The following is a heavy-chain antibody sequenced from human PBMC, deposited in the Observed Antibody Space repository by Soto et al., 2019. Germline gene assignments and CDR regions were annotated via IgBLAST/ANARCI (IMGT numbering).Heavy chain of an antibody. V-gene: IGHV4-34*01. J-gene: IGHJ5*02. CDR2: INHSGST. Sequence: QVQLQQWGAGLLKPSETLSLTCAVYGGSFSGYYWSWIRQPPGKGLEWIGEINHSGSTNYNPSLKSRVTISVDTSKNQLSLRLSSVTAADTAVYYCARGAGANWFDPWGQGTLVIVSS. D-gene: IGHD1-26*01. CDR3: ARGAGANWFDP. CDR1: GGSFSGYY.